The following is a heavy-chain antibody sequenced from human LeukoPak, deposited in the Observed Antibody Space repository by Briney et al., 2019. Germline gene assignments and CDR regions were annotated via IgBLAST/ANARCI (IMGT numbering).Heavy chain of an antibody. D-gene: IGHD6-19*01. V-gene: IGHV3-30*04. CDR1: GFTFSSYA. CDR2: ISYDGGNK. CDR3: ATCRCPEAAFQH. Sequence: GGSLRLSCAASGFTFSSYAMHWVRQAPGKGLEWVAVISYDGGNKYYADSVKGRFTISRDNSKNTLYLQMNSLRAEDTAVYYCATCRCPEAAFQHWGQGTLVTVSS. J-gene: IGHJ1*01.